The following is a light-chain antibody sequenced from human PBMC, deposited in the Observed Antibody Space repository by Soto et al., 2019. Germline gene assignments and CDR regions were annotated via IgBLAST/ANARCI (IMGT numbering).Light chain of an antibody. Sequence: DIQLTQSPSFLSASVGDRVIITCRASQGISSYLAWYQQKPGKAPKLLIYAASTLQSGVPSRFSGSGSGTEFTLTINSLQPEDFATYYCQQLNSYSLVTFGPGTKVDIK. J-gene: IGKJ3*01. CDR3: QQLNSYSLVT. CDR1: QGISSY. V-gene: IGKV1-9*01. CDR2: AAS.